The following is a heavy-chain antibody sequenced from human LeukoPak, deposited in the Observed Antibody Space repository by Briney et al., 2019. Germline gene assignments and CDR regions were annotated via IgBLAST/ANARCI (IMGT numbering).Heavy chain of an antibody. J-gene: IGHJ4*02. Sequence: PGGSLRLSCAASGFTFSSYWMSWVRQASGKGLEWVANIKQDGSEKYYVDSVKGRFTISRDNARNSLYLQMNSLRAEDTAIYYCAREADGDYLPDYFDYWGQGTLVTVSS. CDR3: AREADGDYLPDYFDY. CDR1: GFTFSSYW. V-gene: IGHV3-7*03. CDR2: IKQDGSEK. D-gene: IGHD4-17*01.